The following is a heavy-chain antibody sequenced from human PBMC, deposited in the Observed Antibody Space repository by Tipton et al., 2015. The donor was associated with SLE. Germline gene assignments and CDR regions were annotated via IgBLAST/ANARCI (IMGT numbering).Heavy chain of an antibody. CDR3: ARACLIFGVVHPYCYGMDV. CDR1: GGSISSYY. J-gene: IGHJ6*02. Sequence: TLSLTCTVSGGSISSYYWSWIRQPPGKGLEWIGYIYYRGSTNYNPSLKSRVTISVDTSKNQFSLKLSSVTAADTAVYYCARACLIFGVVHPYCYGMDVWGQGTTVTVSS. CDR2: IYYRGST. D-gene: IGHD3-3*01. V-gene: IGHV4-59*01.